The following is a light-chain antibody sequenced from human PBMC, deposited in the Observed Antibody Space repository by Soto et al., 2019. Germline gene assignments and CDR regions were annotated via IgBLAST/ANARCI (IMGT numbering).Light chain of an antibody. V-gene: IGKV3-20*01. CDR1: QSISSNF. CDR3: QQYSSSWT. J-gene: IGKJ1*01. Sequence: EIVLTQSPGTLSLSPGHRSTLSCRASQSISSNFLSWYQQKPGQAPRLLIYATSSRATGIPGRFSGSGSGTDFTLTISRLEPEDFAVYYCQQYSSSWTFGQGTKVEIK. CDR2: ATS.